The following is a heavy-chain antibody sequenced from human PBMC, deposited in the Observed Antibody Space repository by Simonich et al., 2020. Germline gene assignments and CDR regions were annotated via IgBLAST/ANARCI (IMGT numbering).Heavy chain of an antibody. CDR3: ASGWDWGFSHMSDY. CDR2: TNTSSGGT. V-gene: IGHV1-2*06. Sequence: QVQLVQSGAEVKKPGASVKVSCKASGYTFTGYYMHWVRQAPGQGLEGMGRTNTSSGGTNYAQKFKGRVTMTRDTSISTAYMELSRLRSDDTAVYYCASGWDWGFSHMSDYWGQGTLVTVSS. J-gene: IGHJ4*02. CDR1: GYTFTGYY. D-gene: IGHD7-27*01.